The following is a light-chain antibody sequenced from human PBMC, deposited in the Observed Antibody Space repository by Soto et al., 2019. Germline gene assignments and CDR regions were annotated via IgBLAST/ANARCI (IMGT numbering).Light chain of an antibody. CDR2: IDH. CDR1: SSNIEGNT. J-gene: IGLJ7*01. V-gene: IGLV1-44*01. CDR3: ATWDDDLNAAV. Sequence: QSVLTQPPSLSGTPGQSVTLSCSGSSSNIEGNTVHWYQHLPGTAPKLLIYIDHNRPSGIPDRFSGSKSGTSASLAISGLQSEDEADYYCATWDDDLNAAVFGGGTQLTVL.